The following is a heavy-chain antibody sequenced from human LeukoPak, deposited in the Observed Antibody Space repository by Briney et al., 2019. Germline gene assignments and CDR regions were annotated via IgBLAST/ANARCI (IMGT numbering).Heavy chain of an antibody. CDR2: ISAYSGNT. J-gene: IGHJ4*02. CDR3: ARDYDILTGYSHYDY. V-gene: IGHV1-18*01. CDR1: GYTFTSYG. Sequence: GASVKVSCKASGYTFTSYGISWVRQAPGQGLEWMGWISAYSGNTNYAQKLQGRVTMTTDTSTSTAYMELRSLRSDDTAVYYCARDYDILTGYSHYDYWGQGTLVTVSS. D-gene: IGHD3-9*01.